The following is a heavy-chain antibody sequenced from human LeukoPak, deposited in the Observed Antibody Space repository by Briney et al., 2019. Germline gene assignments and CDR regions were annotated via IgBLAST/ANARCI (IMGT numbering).Heavy chain of an antibody. D-gene: IGHD3-10*01. Sequence: SETLSLTCTVSGGSISSYYWSWIRQPPGKGLEWIGYIYYSGSTNYNPSLKSRVTISVDTSKNQFSLKLSSVTAADTAVYYCAREGRYYYGSGSYSSWFDPWGQGTLVTVSS. CDR3: AREGRYYYGSGSYSSWFDP. CDR2: IYYSGST. V-gene: IGHV4-59*01. J-gene: IGHJ5*02. CDR1: GGSISSYY.